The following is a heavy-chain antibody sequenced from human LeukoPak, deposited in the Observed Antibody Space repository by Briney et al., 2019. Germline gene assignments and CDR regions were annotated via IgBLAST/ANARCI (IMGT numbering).Heavy chain of an antibody. V-gene: IGHV4-4*07. J-gene: IGHJ6*03. CDR1: GGSISSYY. CDR2: IYTSGST. D-gene: IGHD2-2*01. Sequence: PSETLSLTCTVSGGSISSYYWSWTRQPAGKGLEWIGRIYTSGSTNYNPSLKSRVTMSVDTSKNQFSLKLSSVTAADTAVYYCARASVVPATTDYYYYMDVWGKGTTVTVSS. CDR3: ARASVVPATTDYYYYMDV.